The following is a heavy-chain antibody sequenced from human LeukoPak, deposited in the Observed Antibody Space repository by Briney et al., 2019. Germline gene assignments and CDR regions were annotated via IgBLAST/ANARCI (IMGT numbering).Heavy chain of an antibody. CDR3: AGVPLPAAIVDY. CDR1: GGSFSGYY. Sequence: PSETLSLTCAAYGGSFSGYYWSWIRQPPGKGLEWIGEISHSGSTNCNPSLKSRVTISVDTSKNQFSLKLSSVTAADTAVYYCAGVPLPAAIVDYWGQGALVTVSS. J-gene: IGHJ4*02. V-gene: IGHV4-34*01. CDR2: ISHSGST. D-gene: IGHD2-2*02.